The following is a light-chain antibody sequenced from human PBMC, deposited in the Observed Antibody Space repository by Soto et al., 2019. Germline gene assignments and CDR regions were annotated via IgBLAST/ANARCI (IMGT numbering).Light chain of an antibody. CDR2: XXN. V-gene: IGLV1-44*01. Sequence: QLVLTQPPSASGTPGQXVTISXSGSGSSIGTNTVNWYRQLPGTAPKLLXXXXNQRPSGVPDRFSGSKSGTSASLAISGLQSEDEAEYYCAAWDGSLNNVLFGGGTKVTVL. CDR1: GSSIGTNT. J-gene: IGLJ2*01. CDR3: AAWDGSLNNVL.